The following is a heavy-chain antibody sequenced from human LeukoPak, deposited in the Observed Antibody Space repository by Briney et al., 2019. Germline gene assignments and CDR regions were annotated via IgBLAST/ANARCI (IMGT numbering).Heavy chain of an antibody. J-gene: IGHJ4*02. Sequence: GGSLRLSCAASGFTFNNYAMSWVRQAPGRGLEWVSAISGSDAGTYYADSVKGRFTISRDNSKNTLHLQMNSLRAEDAAVYYCAKAPLGRCTGAICYSFDYWGQGTLVTVSS. CDR1: GFTFNNYA. D-gene: IGHD2-15*01. CDR2: ISGSDAGT. CDR3: AKAPLGRCTGAICYSFDY. V-gene: IGHV3-23*01.